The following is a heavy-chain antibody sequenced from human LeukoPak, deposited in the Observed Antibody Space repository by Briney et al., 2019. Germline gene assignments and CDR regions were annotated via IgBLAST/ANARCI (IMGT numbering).Heavy chain of an antibody. D-gene: IGHD2-2*01. V-gene: IGHV3-48*03. J-gene: IGHJ5*02. Sequence: GGSLRLSCAASGFTFSSYEMNWVRQAPGKGLEWVSYISSSGSTIYYADSVKGRFTISRDNAKNSLYPQMNSLRAEDTAVYYCARETVVVVPAAMWDWFDPWGQGTLVTVSS. CDR1: GFTFSSYE. CDR3: ARETVVVVPAAMWDWFDP. CDR2: ISSSGSTI.